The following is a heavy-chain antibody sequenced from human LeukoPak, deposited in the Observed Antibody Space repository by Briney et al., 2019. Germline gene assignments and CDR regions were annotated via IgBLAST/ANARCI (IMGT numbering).Heavy chain of an antibody. D-gene: IGHD6-19*01. CDR1: GFTLSNYA. J-gene: IGHJ6*02. CDR3: ARDILTREWLAPRMDV. CDR2: ISGDGTST. Sequence: PGGSLRLSCAASGFTLSNYATSWVRQAPGRGLEWVSLISGDGTSTYYAESVKGRFTVSRDNSKNALYLQMNSLRAEDTAVYYCARDILTREWLAPRMDVWGQGTTVTVSS. V-gene: IGHV3-23*01.